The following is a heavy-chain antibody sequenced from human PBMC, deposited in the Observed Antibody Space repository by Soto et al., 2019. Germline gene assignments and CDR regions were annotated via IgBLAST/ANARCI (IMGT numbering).Heavy chain of an antibody. CDR2: IGTAGDT. Sequence: GGSLRLSCAASGFTFSSYDMHWVRQATGKGLEWVSAIGTAGDTYYPGSVKGRFTISRENAKNSLYLQMNSLRAGDTAVYYCARATRSNWFDPWGQGTLVTVSS. J-gene: IGHJ5*02. CDR1: GFTFSSYD. CDR3: ARATRSNWFDP. V-gene: IGHV3-13*01.